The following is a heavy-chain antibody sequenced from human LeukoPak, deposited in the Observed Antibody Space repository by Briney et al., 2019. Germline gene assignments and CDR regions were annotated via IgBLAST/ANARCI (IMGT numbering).Heavy chain of an antibody. CDR1: GFTLNGYW. V-gene: IGHV3-74*01. D-gene: IGHD1-26*01. CDR2: INSDGSTT. CDR3: ARVATGSDDWFDP. J-gene: IGHJ5*02. Sequence: GRSLRLSCAAPGFTLNGYWMHWVRQAPGKGLVWVSRINSDGSTTSYADSVKGRFTISRDNSKNTLYLQMNSLRAEDTAVYFCARVATGSDDWFDPWGQGTLVTVSS.